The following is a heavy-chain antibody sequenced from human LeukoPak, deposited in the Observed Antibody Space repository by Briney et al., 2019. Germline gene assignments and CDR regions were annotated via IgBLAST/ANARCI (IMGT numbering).Heavy chain of an antibody. CDR3: AKQQYDILTGYYPFDY. V-gene: IGHV3-23*01. CDR1: GFPFSNYA. J-gene: IGHJ4*02. Sequence: GGSLTLSCAASGFPFSNYAISWVRQAPGKGLEWVSAISGGGGGTHYADSVMGRFTISRDNSKNMDYLEMNSLRAEDTAVYYCAKQQYDILTGYYPFDYWRQGTLVTVSS. D-gene: IGHD3-9*01. CDR2: ISGGGGGT.